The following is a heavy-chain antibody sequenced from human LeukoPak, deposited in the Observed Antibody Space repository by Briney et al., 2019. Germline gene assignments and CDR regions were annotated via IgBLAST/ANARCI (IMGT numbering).Heavy chain of an antibody. CDR2: IYYSGRT. V-gene: IGHV4-59*06. CDR1: SDSISTYY. J-gene: IGHJ5*02. Sequence: MSSETLSLTCTVSSDSISTYYWSWIRQHPGKGLEWIGYIYYSGRTYYNPSLKSRVTISVDTSKNQFSLNLSSVTAADTAVYHCARVRDGDYGYIGFDPWGQGTLVTVSS. D-gene: IGHD4-17*01. CDR3: ARVRDGDYGYIGFDP.